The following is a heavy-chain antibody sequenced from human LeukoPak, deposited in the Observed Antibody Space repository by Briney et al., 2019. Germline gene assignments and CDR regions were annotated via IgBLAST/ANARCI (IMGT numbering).Heavy chain of an antibody. D-gene: IGHD4-17*01. J-gene: IGHJ3*02. Sequence: PGGSLRLSCTASGLTFGDYAMSWVRQAPGKGLEWVGFNRSKAYGGTTEYAASVKGRFTISRDDSKSIAYLQMNSLKTEDTAVYYCTRVNGDYADAFDIWGQGTMITVSS. V-gene: IGHV3-49*04. CDR1: GLTFGDYA. CDR3: TRVNGDYADAFDI. CDR2: NRSKAYGGTT.